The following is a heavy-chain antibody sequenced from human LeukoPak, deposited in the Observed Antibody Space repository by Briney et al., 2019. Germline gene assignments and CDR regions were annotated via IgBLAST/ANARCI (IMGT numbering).Heavy chain of an antibody. Sequence: PGGSLRLSCAASGFTFDDYGMSWVRQAPGKGLEWVATISYDGDNRYYAESVKGRFTISRDNSKNTLYLQMNSLRAEDTAVYYCARGIAASWGYWGQGTLVTVSS. V-gene: IGHV3-30*03. CDR3: ARGIAASWGY. CDR1: GFTFDDYG. D-gene: IGHD6-13*01. CDR2: ISYDGDNR. J-gene: IGHJ4*02.